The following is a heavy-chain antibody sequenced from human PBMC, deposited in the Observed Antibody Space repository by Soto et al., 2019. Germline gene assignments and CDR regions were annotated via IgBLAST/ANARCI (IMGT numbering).Heavy chain of an antibody. CDR2: INTNTGNP. Sequence: ASVKVSCKASGYTFTSYAMNWVRQAPGQGLEWMGWINTNTGNPTYAQGFTGRFVFSLDTSVSTAYLQICSLKAEDTAVYYCARDLWDYDILTGYSTDVLDIWGQGTMVTVSS. CDR3: ARDLWDYDILTGYSTDVLDI. D-gene: IGHD3-9*01. CDR1: GYTFTSYA. J-gene: IGHJ3*02. V-gene: IGHV7-4-1*01.